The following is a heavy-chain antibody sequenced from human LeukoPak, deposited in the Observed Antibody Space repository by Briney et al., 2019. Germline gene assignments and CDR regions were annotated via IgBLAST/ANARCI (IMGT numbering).Heavy chain of an antibody. D-gene: IGHD3-10*01. J-gene: IGHJ5*02. CDR3: AHRRALLWFGDPMWFDP. CDR1: GFSLSTRGVG. V-gene: IGHV2-5*02. Sequence: SGPTLFQPPPTLTLTCTFSGFSLSTRGVGVGWIRQPPGKALEWLALIYWDDDKRYSPSLKSRLTITKDTSENQVVLTMTNMDPVDTATYYCAHRRALLWFGDPMWFDPWGQGTLVTVSS. CDR2: IYWDDDK.